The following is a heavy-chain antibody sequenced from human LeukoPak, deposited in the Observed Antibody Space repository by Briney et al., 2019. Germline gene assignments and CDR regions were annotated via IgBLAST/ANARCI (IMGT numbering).Heavy chain of an antibody. V-gene: IGHV3-15*07. D-gene: IGHD3-22*01. J-gene: IGHJ3*02. Sequence: PGGSLRLSCAGSGFSFSSAWMNWVRQAPGKGLEWVGLIKSNTNGGTTAYAAPVKGRFTISRDNSKNTLYLQMNSLRAEDMAIYYCAKDIGDSTGYYSDAFDIWGHGTMVTVSS. CDR3: AKDIGDSTGYYSDAFDI. CDR2: IKSNTNGGTT. CDR1: GFSFSSAW.